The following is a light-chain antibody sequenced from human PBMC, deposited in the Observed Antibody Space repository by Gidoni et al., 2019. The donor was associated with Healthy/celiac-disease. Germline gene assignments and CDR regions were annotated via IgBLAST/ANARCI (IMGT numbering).Light chain of an antibody. CDR3: QQSYSTPLYT. Sequence: DIQMTQSPSSLSDSVGDRVTITCRASQSISSYLNWYQQKQGKAPKLLIYAASSLQSGVPSRFSGSGSGTDFTLTISSLQPEDFATYYCQQSYSTPLYTFGQGTKLEIK. CDR1: QSISSY. J-gene: IGKJ2*01. CDR2: AAS. V-gene: IGKV1-39*01.